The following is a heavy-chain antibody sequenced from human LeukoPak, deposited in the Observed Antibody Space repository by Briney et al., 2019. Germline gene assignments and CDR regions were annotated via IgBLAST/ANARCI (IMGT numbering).Heavy chain of an antibody. CDR1: GFTFSSYG. V-gene: IGHV3-33*01. D-gene: IGHD1-26*01. CDR3: ATRGSPIGD. J-gene: IGHJ4*02. Sequence: GRSLRLSCAASGFTFSSYGMHWVRQAPGKGLEWVAVIWYDGSNKYYADSVKGRFTISRDNSKNTLYLQMNSLRAEDTAVYYCATRGSPIGDWGQGTLVTVSS. CDR2: IWYDGSNK.